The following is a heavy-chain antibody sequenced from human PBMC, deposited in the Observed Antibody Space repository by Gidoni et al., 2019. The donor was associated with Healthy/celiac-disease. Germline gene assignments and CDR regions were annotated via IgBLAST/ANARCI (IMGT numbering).Heavy chain of an antibody. Sequence: QVQLVESGGGVVQPGRSLRPSCAAPGFTFSSYGVHWVRPAPGKGLEWVAVISYDGSNKYYPDSVKGRFTISRDNSKNTLYLQMNSLRAEDTAVYYCAKDSMVTSYYYYYGMDVWGQGTTVTVSS. CDR2: ISYDGSNK. D-gene: IGHD5-18*01. CDR3: AKDSMVTSYYYYYGMDV. V-gene: IGHV3-30*18. CDR1: GFTFSSYG. J-gene: IGHJ6*02.